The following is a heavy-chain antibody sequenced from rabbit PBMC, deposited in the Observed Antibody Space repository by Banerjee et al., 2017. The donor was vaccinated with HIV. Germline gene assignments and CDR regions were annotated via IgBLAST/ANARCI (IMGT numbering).Heavy chain of an antibody. CDR1: GFSFSYKYV. CDR2: IYPFYGST. D-gene: IGHD1-1*01. Sequence: QEQLVESGGDLVKPEGSLTLTCKASGFSFSYKYVMCWVRQAPGKGLEWIACIYPFYGSTAYATWVNGRFTISLDNAQNTVFLQMTSLTAADTATYFCARDQYTSSRGYFNLWGPGPSS. J-gene: IGHJ4*01. V-gene: IGHV1S45*01. CDR3: ARDQYTSSRGYFNL.